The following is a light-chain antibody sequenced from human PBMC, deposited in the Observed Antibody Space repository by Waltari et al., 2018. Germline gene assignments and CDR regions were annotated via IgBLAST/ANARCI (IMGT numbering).Light chain of an antibody. CDR2: SNN. Sequence: QSVLTQPPSASGTPGQRVTSPCSGSSSNIGRNTVNWYQQLPGTAPKLLIYSNNQRPSGVPDRFSGSKSGTSASLAISGLQSEDEADYYCAAWDDSLNGYVFGTGTKVTVL. CDR1: SSNIGRNT. CDR3: AAWDDSLNGYV. V-gene: IGLV1-44*01. J-gene: IGLJ1*01.